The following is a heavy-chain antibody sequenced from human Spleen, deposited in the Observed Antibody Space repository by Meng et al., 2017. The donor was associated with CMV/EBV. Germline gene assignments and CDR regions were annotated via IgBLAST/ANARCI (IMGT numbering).Heavy chain of an antibody. V-gene: IGHV1-2*02. D-gene: IGHD2-2*01. CDR2: IDPNSGGT. J-gene: IGHJ5*02. CDR1: TCTGYY. Sequence: TCTGYYMHWVRQAPGQGLEWTGWIDPNSGGTNYAQKFQGRVTMTRDTSISTAYMELSRLRSDDTAMYYCARDWDIVVVPAAPYNWFDPWGQGTLVTISS. CDR3: ARDWDIVVVPAAPYNWFDP.